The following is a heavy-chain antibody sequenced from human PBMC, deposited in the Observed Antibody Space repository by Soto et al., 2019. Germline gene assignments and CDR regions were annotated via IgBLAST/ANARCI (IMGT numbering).Heavy chain of an antibody. V-gene: IGHV4-39*07. CDR3: ARDQLEGNWFDP. CDR2: IYYSGST. CDR1: GASIYNGGYY. Sequence: SETLSLTCSVSGASIYNGGYYWGWIRQPPGKGLEWIGSIYYSGSTYYNPSLKSRVTISVDTSKNQFSLKLSSVTAADTAVYYCARDQLEGNWFDPWGQGTLVTVSS. J-gene: IGHJ5*02. D-gene: IGHD1-1*01.